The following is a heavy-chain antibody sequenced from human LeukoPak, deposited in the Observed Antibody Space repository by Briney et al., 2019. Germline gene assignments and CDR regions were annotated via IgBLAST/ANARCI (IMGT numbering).Heavy chain of an antibody. CDR1: GFNFNSYT. CDR3: AKWGSSVYYDFWSGYPNDAFDI. Sequence: GGSLRLSCAASGFNFNSYTMNWVRQAPGKGLQWVANILASGSPTYYADSVKGRFTISRDNSKNTLYLQMNSLRAEDTAVYYCAKWGSSVYYDFWSGYPNDAFDIWGQGTMVTVSS. V-gene: IGHV3-23*05. D-gene: IGHD3-3*01. CDR2: ILASGSPT. J-gene: IGHJ3*02.